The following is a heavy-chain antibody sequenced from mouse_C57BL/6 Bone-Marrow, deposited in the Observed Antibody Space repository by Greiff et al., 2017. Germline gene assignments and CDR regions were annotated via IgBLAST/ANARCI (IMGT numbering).Heavy chain of an antibody. Sequence: EVQRVESGAELVRPGASVKLSCTASGFNIKDDYMHWVKQRPEQGLEWIGWIDPENGDTEYASKFQGKATITADTSSNTAYLQLSSLTSEDTAVHYCTREGLWSYYFDYWGQGTTLTVSS. CDR1: GFNIKDDY. CDR2: IDPENGDT. V-gene: IGHV14-4*01. J-gene: IGHJ2*01. CDR3: TREGLWSYYFDY. D-gene: IGHD1-1*02.